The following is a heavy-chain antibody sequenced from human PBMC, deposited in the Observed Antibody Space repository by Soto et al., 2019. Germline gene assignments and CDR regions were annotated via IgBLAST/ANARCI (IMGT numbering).Heavy chain of an antibody. Sequence: ASVKVSCKSSGYSFTGYYLHWVRQAPGQGPEWMGWIFPISGGTKAAQKFQDRVTMTSDTSISTAYLELTSLTSDDTAVYFCAREGMLHFETRDYYTSVYGPDGWGKGNTVIVSS. D-gene: IGHD3-22*01. CDR1: GYSFTGYY. CDR2: IFPISGGT. CDR3: AREGMLHFETRDYYTSVYGPDG. V-gene: IGHV1-2*02. J-gene: IGHJ6*04.